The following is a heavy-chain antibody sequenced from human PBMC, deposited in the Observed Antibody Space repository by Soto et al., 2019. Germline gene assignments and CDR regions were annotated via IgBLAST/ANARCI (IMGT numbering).Heavy chain of an antibody. CDR1: GGSISSGGYY. CDR3: ARVRYWSGGSCYPRFDP. D-gene: IGHD2-15*01. V-gene: IGHV4-31*03. J-gene: IGHJ5*02. CDR2: IYYSGRT. Sequence: QVQLQESGPGLVKPSQTLSLTCTVSGGSISSGGYYWSWIRQHPGKGLEWIGYIYYSGRTYYNPSLHRRVTVAVYTSKHHFSLKLTSVTAADTAVYYCARVRYWSGGSCYPRFDPWGQGTLVTVSS.